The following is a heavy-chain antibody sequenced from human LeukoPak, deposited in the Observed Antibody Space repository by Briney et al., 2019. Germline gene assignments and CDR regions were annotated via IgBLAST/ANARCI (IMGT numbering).Heavy chain of an antibody. CDR3: ARSGGFYGDYGDAFDI. CDR1: GGSVSSDSYY. V-gene: IGHV4-61*01. Sequence: PSETLSLTCTVSGGSVSSDSYYWSWIRQPPGKGLEWIGYIYYSGSTNYNPSLKSRVTISVDTSKNQFSLKLSSVTAADTAVYYCARSGGFYGDYGDAFDIWGQGTMVTVSS. D-gene: IGHD4-17*01. CDR2: IYYSGST. J-gene: IGHJ3*02.